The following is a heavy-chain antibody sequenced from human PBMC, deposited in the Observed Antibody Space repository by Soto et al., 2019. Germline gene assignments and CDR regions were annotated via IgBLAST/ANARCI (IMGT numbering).Heavy chain of an antibody. D-gene: IGHD2-2*02. CDR1: GYTFTSYG. Sequence: AARVKVSCKASGYTFTSYGISWVLQAPGQGLEWMGWISAYNGNTNYAQKLQGRVTMTTDTSTSTAYMELRSLRSDDTAVYYCAREGKRGYCSSTSCYSGMDVWGQGTTVTVSS. CDR2: ISAYNGNT. J-gene: IGHJ6*02. CDR3: AREGKRGYCSSTSCYSGMDV. V-gene: IGHV1-18*04.